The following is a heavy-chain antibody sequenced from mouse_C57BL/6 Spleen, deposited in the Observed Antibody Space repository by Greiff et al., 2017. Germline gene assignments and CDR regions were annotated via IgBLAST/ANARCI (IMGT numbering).Heavy chain of an antibody. Sequence: VKLQQSGPELVKPGASVKISCKASGYAFSSSWMNWVKQRPGKGLEWIGRIYPGDGDTNYNGKFKGKATLTADKSSSTAYMQLSSLTSEDSAVXFCARERGYGSSWYFDVWGTGTTVTVSS. CDR2: IYPGDGDT. CDR3: ARERGYGSSWYFDV. CDR1: GYAFSSSW. V-gene: IGHV1-82*01. D-gene: IGHD1-1*01. J-gene: IGHJ1*03.